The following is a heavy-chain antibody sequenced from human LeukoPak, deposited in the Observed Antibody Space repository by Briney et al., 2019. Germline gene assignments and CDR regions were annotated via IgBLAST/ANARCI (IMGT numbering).Heavy chain of an antibody. Sequence: SESLSLTCTVSGGSICNYYWSWIRKPPGKGVEWIGYIYYSGSPRYSPSLKSRVTISVDTSKNQFSLKVTSVTAADTAVYYCARHFFVGSEDAFDIWGQGTMVTVSS. J-gene: IGHJ3*02. D-gene: IGHD6-25*01. V-gene: IGHV4-59*08. CDR3: ARHFFVGSEDAFDI. CDR2: IYYSGSP. CDR1: GGSICNYY.